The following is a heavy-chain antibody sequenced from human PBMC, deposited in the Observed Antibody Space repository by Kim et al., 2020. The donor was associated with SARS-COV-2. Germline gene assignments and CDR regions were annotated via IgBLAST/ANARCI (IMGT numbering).Heavy chain of an antibody. J-gene: IGHJ6*02. CDR2: ISSSSSYI. Sequence: GGSLRLSCAASGFTFSSYSMNWVRQAPGKGLEWVSSISSSSSYIYYADSVKGRFTISRDNAKNSLYLQMNSLRAEDTAVYYCARDLSKINIVVVPAAIGDYYYYGMDVWGQGTTVTVSS. V-gene: IGHV3-21*01. D-gene: IGHD2-2*01. CDR1: GFTFSSYS. CDR3: ARDLSKINIVVVPAAIGDYYYYGMDV.